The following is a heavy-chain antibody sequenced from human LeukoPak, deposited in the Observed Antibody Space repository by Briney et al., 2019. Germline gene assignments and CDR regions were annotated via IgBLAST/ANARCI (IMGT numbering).Heavy chain of an antibody. D-gene: IGHD2-2*01. Sequence: GGSLRLSCATSGFTFNNYNMNWVRQAPGRALEWVSAISGSGGSTYYADSVKGRFTISRDKSKNTLYLQMNSLRAEDTAVYYCARYCSSTSCYLRAFDYWGQGTLVTVSS. V-gene: IGHV3-23*01. CDR2: ISGSGGST. CDR3: ARYCSSTSCYLRAFDY. CDR1: GFTFNNYN. J-gene: IGHJ4*02.